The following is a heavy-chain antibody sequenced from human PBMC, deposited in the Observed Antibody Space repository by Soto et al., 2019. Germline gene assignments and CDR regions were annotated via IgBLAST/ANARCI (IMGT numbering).Heavy chain of an antibody. V-gene: IGHV3-30*18. D-gene: IGHD2-15*01. J-gene: IGHJ4*02. CDR3: AKVGGYCSGGSCYY. CDR1: GFTFSSYG. CDR2: ISYDGSNK. Sequence: GGSLRLSCAASGFTFSSYGMHWVHQAPGKGLEWVAVISYDGSNKYYADSVKGRFTISRDNSKNTLYLQMNSLRAEDTAVYYCAKVGGYCSGGSCYYWGQGTLVTVSS.